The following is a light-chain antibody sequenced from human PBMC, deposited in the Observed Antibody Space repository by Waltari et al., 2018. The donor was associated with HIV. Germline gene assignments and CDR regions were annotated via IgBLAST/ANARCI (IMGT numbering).Light chain of an antibody. J-gene: IGLJ1*01. CDR1: SSDIGYFDY. V-gene: IGLV2-11*01. Sequence: QSALTQPSSVSGSPGQSVTISCTGTSSDIGYFDYVSCYQQYPGNAPQVIIYEVNQRPSGVPDRFTGSKSGITASLTISGLQGEDEADYYCCSYAGAYTYVFGTGTKVNVL. CDR3: CSYAGAYTYV. CDR2: EVN.